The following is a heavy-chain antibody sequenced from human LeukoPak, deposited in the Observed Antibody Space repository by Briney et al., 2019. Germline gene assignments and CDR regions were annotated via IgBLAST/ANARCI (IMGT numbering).Heavy chain of an antibody. Sequence: ASVKVSCKASGYTFAKHAIHWVRQAPGQRLEWMGWINAGNGDTRYSQKFQGGITITRDTSARTAYMELSSLRSDDTAVYYCARTAARRFDYWGQGTLVTVSS. D-gene: IGHD6-6*01. CDR2: INAGNGDT. CDR1: GYTFAKHA. V-gene: IGHV1-3*01. CDR3: ARTAARRFDY. J-gene: IGHJ4*02.